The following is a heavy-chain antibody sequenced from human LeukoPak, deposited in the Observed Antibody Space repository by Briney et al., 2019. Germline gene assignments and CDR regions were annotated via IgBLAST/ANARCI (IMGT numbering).Heavy chain of an antibody. J-gene: IGHJ6*04. CDR2: ISSSGSTI. CDR1: GFIFSDYY. Sequence: GGSLRLSCAASGFIFSDYYMNWVRQAPGKGLEWVSYISSSGSTIYYADSVKGRFTISRDNAKNSLYLQMNSLRAEDTAVYYCAELGITMIGGVWGKGTTVTISS. CDR3: AELGITMIGGV. D-gene: IGHD3-10*02. V-gene: IGHV3-11*04.